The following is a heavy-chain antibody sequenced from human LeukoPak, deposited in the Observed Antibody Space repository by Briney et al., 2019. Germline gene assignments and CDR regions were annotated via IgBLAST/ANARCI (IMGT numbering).Heavy chain of an antibody. CDR2: INPDSGGA. J-gene: IGHJ4*02. D-gene: IGHD3-22*01. Sequence: ASVKVSCKASGYTFTGYYIHWVRQAPGQGFEWIGWINPDSGGADYAQKFQGRVTMTRDTSISTVYMGLNSLTSDDTAVYYCARDLDDSSGDDYWGQGTLVTVSS. CDR3: ARDLDDSSGDDY. V-gene: IGHV1-2*02. CDR1: GYTFTGYY.